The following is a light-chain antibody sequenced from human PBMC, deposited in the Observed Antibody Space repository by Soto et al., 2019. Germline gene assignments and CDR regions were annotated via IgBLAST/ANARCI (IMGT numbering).Light chain of an antibody. CDR2: RAS. J-gene: IGKJ2*01. CDR3: QQYKSYPYT. V-gene: IGKV1-5*03. Sequence: DIQMTQSPSTLSASIGDRVTITCRASQSISTWLAWYQQKPGKAPKLLIYRASNLESGVPSTFSGSGSGTEFTLTISSLQPDDFATYYCQQYKSYPYTLGQGTKLEIK. CDR1: QSISTW.